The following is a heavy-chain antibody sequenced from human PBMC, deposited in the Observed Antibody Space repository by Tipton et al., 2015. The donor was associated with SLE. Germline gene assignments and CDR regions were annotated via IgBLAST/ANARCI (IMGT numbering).Heavy chain of an antibody. Sequence: GLVKPSETLSLTCTVSGYSIFDGYYWGWIRQPPGKGPEWIGTIYHSGDTYYNPSLKSRVTLTVDTSKNQFSLSLASVTAADTAVYFCARGFHYDYWSSHYNEKGPRTYYFDSWGQGSLVTVSS. CDR3: ARGFHYDYWSSHYNEKGPRTYYFDS. J-gene: IGHJ4*02. D-gene: IGHD3-3*01. CDR1: GYSIFDGYY. CDR2: IYHSGDT. V-gene: IGHV4-38-2*02.